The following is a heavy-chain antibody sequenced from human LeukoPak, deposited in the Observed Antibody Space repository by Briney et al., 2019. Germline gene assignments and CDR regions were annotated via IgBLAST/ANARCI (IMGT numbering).Heavy chain of an antibody. CDR1: GGSISSGSHY. J-gene: IGHJ3*02. V-gene: IGHV4-61*02. CDR3: ARDLTGIVAVAGESHDAFDI. D-gene: IGHD6-19*01. Sequence: SETLSLTCTVSGGSISSGSHYWSWIRQAAGKGLEWIGRIYSSGSTYYNPSLKSRVTISVDTSKNQFSLKLSSVTAADTAVYYCARDLTGIVAVAGESHDAFDIWGQGAMVTVSS. CDR2: IYSSGST.